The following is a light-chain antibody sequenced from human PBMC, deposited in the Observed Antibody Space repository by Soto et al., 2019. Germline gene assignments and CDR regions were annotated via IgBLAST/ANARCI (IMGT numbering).Light chain of an antibody. CDR1: QSVSSN. V-gene: IGKV3-15*01. J-gene: IGKJ4*01. CDR3: QQEKNWPPLT. Sequence: EIVMTQSPATLSVSPGERATLSCRASQSVSSNLAWYQQKPGQAPRLLIYGAFTRATGIPARFSGSGSGTEFTLTISCLQSEDFGIYYCQQEKNWPPLTFGGGTKVEIK. CDR2: GAF.